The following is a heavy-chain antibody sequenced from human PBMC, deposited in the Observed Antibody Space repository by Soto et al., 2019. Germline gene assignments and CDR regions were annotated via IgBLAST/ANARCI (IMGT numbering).Heavy chain of an antibody. Sequence: QVQLQQSGPGLVKPSETLSLTCSVSGGSISSFFRNWIRQAPGKGLEWIGCIYDSGDANYNPSLKSRVTISLDTSTNQFALKLSSVTAADTAVYYCVSSRTAVFGDALDIWALGTMVTVSS. CDR3: VSSRTAVFGDALDI. J-gene: IGHJ3*02. D-gene: IGHD3-3*01. CDR2: IYDSGDA. CDR1: GGSISSFF. V-gene: IGHV4-59*03.